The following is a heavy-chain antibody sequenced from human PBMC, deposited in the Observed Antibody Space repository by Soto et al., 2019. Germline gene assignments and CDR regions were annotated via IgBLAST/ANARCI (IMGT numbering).Heavy chain of an antibody. Sequence: SETLSLTCTVSGGSISSYYWSWIRQPPGKGLEWIGYIYYSGSTNYNPSLKSRVTISVDTSKNQFSLKLSSVTAADTAVYYCARYYSGYDFAFDIWGQGTMVTVSS. CDR3: ARYYSGYDFAFDI. J-gene: IGHJ3*02. D-gene: IGHD5-12*01. CDR2: IYYSGST. CDR1: GGSISSYY. V-gene: IGHV4-59*08.